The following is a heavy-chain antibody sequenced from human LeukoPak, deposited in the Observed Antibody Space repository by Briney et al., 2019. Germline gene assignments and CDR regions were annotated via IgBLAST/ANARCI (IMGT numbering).Heavy chain of an antibody. D-gene: IGHD1-14*01. V-gene: IGHV1-69*13. CDR1: GVTFSTNS. CDR2: LMPQYETT. Sequence: SVKVSCKASGVTFSTNSLSWVRQAPGQGPEWMGGLMPQYETTFYAQSFQGRVTITADDSTSTLYMELSSLRSEDTAMYYCARQMEGEPGSFDFWGQGTLVTVSS. J-gene: IGHJ4*02. CDR3: ARQMEGEPGSFDF.